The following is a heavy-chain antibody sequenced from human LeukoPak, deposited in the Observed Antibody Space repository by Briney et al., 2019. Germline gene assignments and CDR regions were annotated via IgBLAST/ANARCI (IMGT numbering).Heavy chain of an antibody. J-gene: IGHJ4*02. Sequence: SETLSLTCAVYGGSFSGYHWSWIRQPPGKGLEWIGEINHSGSTNYNPSLKSRVTISVDTSKNQFSLKLSSVTAADTAVYYCARGRPRVNDYWGQGTLVTVSS. CDR3: ARGRPRVNDY. D-gene: IGHD4-23*01. CDR2: INHSGST. V-gene: IGHV4-34*01. CDR1: GGSFSGYH.